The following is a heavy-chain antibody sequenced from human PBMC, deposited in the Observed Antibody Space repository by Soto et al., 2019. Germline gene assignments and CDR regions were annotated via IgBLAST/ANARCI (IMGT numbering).Heavy chain of an antibody. J-gene: IGHJ6*02. D-gene: IGHD3-3*01. CDR1: GFTFSSYG. CDR3: ANGGDFWSGYPLGEGMDV. CDR2: ISYDGSNK. Sequence: GGSLRLSCAASGFTFSSYGMHSVRQAPGKGLEWVAVISYDGSNKYYADSVKGRFTISRDNSKNTLYLQMNSLRAEDTAVYYCANGGDFWSGYPLGEGMDVWGQGTTVTVSS. V-gene: IGHV3-30*18.